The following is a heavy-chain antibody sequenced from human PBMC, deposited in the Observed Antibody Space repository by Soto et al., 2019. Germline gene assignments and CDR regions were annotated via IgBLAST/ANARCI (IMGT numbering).Heavy chain of an antibody. CDR1: GFTFSSYS. CDR2: ISSSSSYI. J-gene: IGHJ4*02. D-gene: IGHD3-10*01. CDR3: ASFPRKYGSGNGTFDY. V-gene: IGHV3-21*01. Sequence: EVQLVESGGGLVKPGGSLRLSCAASGFTFSSYSMNWVRQAPGKGLEWVSSISSSSSYIYYADSVKGRFTISRDNAKNSLYLQMNSLRAEDTAVYYCASFPRKYGSGNGTFDYWGQGTLVTVSS.